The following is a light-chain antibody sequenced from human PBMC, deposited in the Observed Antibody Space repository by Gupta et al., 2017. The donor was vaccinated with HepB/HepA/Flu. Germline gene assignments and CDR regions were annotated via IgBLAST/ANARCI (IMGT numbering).Light chain of an antibody. CDR1: SSDVGTYNL. CDR3: CSYAGGSTVV. Sequence: QSALTQPASVSGSPGQSITISCTGTSSDVGTYNLVSWYQQHPGKAPKLMIYEVNKWPSGFSNRFSGSKSGNTASLTISGLQAEDEADYYCCSYAGGSTVVFGGGTKLNV. J-gene: IGLJ2*01. V-gene: IGLV2-23*02. CDR2: EVN.